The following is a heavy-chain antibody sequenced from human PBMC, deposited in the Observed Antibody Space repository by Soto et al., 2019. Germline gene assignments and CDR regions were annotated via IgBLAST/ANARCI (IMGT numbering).Heavy chain of an antibody. D-gene: IGHD4-17*01. J-gene: IGHJ4*02. CDR1: GGTFSSYA. V-gene: IGHV1-69*13. CDR3: ATSYGDYVYSDY. CDR2: IIPIFGTA. Sequence: SVKVSCKASGGTFSSYAISWVRQAPGQGLEWMGGIIPIFGTANYAQKFQGRVTITADESTSTAYMELSSLRSEDTAVYYCATSYGDYVYSDYWGQGTLVTVSS.